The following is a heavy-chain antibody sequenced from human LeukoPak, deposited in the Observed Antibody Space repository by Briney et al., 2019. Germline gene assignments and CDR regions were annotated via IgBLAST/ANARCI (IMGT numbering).Heavy chain of an antibody. D-gene: IGHD3-3*01. Sequence: SVKVSCKASGGTFISYAVSWVRQAPGQGLEWMGGIIPIFGTANYAQKCQGRVTITADESTSTAYMELSSLRSEDTAVYYCARDTGRSITIFGVVIFGMDVWGQGTTVTVSS. CDR2: IIPIFGTA. CDR3: ARDTGRSITIFGVVIFGMDV. CDR1: GGTFISYA. V-gene: IGHV1-69*13. J-gene: IGHJ6*02.